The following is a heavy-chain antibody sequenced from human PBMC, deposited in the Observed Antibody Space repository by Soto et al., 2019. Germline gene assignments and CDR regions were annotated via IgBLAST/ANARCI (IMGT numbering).Heavy chain of an antibody. Sequence: QEQLVESGGGVVQPGRSLRLSCAASGFAFSNHGMHWVRQAPGKGLEWLAVIVREGSEKFYADSVKGRFTISRDNSKNTLYLEMSSLRAEDTAVYYCARDDDYDDNGLDLWGQGTLVTVSS. J-gene: IGHJ4*02. CDR3: ARDDDYDDNGLDL. CDR1: GFAFSNHG. CDR2: IVREGSEK. V-gene: IGHV3-33*01. D-gene: IGHD4-17*01.